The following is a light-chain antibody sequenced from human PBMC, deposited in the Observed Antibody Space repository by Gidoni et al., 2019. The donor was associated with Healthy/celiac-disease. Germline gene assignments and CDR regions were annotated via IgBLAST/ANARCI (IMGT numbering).Light chain of an antibody. Sequence: IVFTQSPGTLSLSPGERATRHCRACLSVSSSYLAWYQQTPVQAPRLLIYGACSRATGIQDRFSGSGSGKDFTLTISRLEDEDFAVYYCQRYGSSRTFGQXTKVEIK. V-gene: IGKV3-20*01. J-gene: IGKJ1*01. CDR2: GAC. CDR3: QRYGSSRT. CDR1: LSVSSSY.